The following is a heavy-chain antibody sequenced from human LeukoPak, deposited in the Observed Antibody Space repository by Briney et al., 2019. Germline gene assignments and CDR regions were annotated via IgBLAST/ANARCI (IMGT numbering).Heavy chain of an antibody. CDR2: MNPNSGNT. D-gene: IGHD3-10*01. J-gene: IGHJ4*02. V-gene: IGHV1-8*02. Sequence: ASVKVSCKASGYTFINYDINWVRQAPGQGLEWMGWMNPNSGNTGYAQKFQGRVTMTRNTSISTAYMELSSLRSEDTAVYYCARGEGSGSYGDYWGQGTLVTVSS. CDR1: GYTFINYD. CDR3: ARGEGSGSYGDY.